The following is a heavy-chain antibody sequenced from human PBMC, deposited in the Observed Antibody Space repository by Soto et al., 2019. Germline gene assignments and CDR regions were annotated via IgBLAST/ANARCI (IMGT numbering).Heavy chain of an antibody. CDR2: TYYRSKWYN. Sequence: PSQTLSLTCAISGDSVSSNSAAWNWIRQSPSRGLEWLGRTYYRSKWYNDYAVSVKSRITINPDTSKNQFSLQLNSVTPEDTAVYYCAREEGSSWSRAEYFQHWGQGTLVTVSS. D-gene: IGHD6-13*01. J-gene: IGHJ1*01. V-gene: IGHV6-1*01. CDR3: AREEGSSWSRAEYFQH. CDR1: GDSVSSNSAA.